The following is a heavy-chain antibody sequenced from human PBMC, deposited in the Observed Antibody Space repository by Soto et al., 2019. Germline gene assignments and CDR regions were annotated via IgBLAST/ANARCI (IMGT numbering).Heavy chain of an antibody. J-gene: IGHJ3*02. Sequence: PGGSLRLSCAASGFTFSSYGMHWVRQAPGKGLEWVAVIWYDGSNKYYADSVKGRYTISRDNSKNTLHLQMNSLRAEDTAVYYCARDNPRQFNAFDIWGQGTMVTVSS. CDR2: IWYDGSNK. D-gene: IGHD4-4*01. V-gene: IGHV3-33*01. CDR3: ARDNPRQFNAFDI. CDR1: GFTFSSYG.